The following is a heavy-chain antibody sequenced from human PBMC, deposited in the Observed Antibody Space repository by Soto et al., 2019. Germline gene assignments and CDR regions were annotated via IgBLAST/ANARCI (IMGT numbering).Heavy chain of an antibody. V-gene: IGHV3-74*01. CDR2: INGDGSST. CDR1: GFTFSNWW. CDR3: AKDYISGSANY. D-gene: IGHD5-12*01. J-gene: IGHJ4*02. Sequence: PGGSLSLSCASSGFTFSNWWMHWVRQTPGRGLVWVSHINGDGSSTNYADSVKGRFTISRDNAKNALFLQMNSLRVEDTGVYYCAKDYISGSANYWGQGTLVTVSS.